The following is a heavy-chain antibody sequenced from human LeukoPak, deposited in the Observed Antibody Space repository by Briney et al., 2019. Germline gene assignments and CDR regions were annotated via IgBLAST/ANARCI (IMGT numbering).Heavy chain of an antibody. CDR3: ARAGGIAAAGSFDY. CDR2: IGTAGDT. D-gene: IGHD6-13*01. V-gene: IGHV3-13*01. CDR1: GFTFSSYA. Sequence: GGSLRLSCAASGFTFSSYAMSWVRQAPGKGLEWVSAIGTAGDTYYPGSVKGRFTISRENAKNSLYLQMNSLRAGDTAVYYCARAGGIAAAGSFDYWGQGTLVTVSS. J-gene: IGHJ4*02.